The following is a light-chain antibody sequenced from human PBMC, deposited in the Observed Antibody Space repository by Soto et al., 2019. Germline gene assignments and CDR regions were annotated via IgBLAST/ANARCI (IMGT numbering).Light chain of an antibody. CDR2: EVS. CDR3: SSYTSSSTL. CDR1: NGDVGGYNY. Sequence: RPAPAAWSPGQSTPISRTRINGDVGGYNYVSWYQQHPGKAPKLMIYEVSNRPSGVSNRFSGSKSGNTASLTISGLQAEDEADYYCSSYTSSSTLFGTGTKVTVL. J-gene: IGLJ1*01. V-gene: IGLV2-14*01.